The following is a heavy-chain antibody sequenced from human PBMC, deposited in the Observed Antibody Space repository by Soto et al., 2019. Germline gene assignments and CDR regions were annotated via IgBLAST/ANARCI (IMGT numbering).Heavy chain of an antibody. CDR3: ARLPTSRSNYDFWSGYYANDAFDI. J-gene: IGHJ3*02. Sequence: GESLKISCKGSGYSFTSYWISWVRQMPGKGLEWMGRIDPSDSYTNYSPSFQGHVTISADKSISTAYLQWSSLKASDTAMYYCARLPTSRSNYDFWSGYYANDAFDIWGQGTMVTVSS. D-gene: IGHD3-3*01. CDR2: IDPSDSYT. CDR1: GYSFTSYW. V-gene: IGHV5-10-1*01.